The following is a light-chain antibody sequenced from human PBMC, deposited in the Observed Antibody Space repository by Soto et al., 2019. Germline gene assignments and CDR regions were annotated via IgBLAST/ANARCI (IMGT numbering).Light chain of an antibody. V-gene: IGKV3-15*01. Sequence: EIVMTQSPATLSVSPGERATLSCRASQSVSSNLAWYQQKPGQAPRLLIYGASTRATDIPARFSGSGSGTEFTLTISSLQLEDFVVYFCQQYNDWPPITFGQGTRLEIK. CDR3: QQYNDWPPIT. J-gene: IGKJ5*01. CDR1: QSVSSN. CDR2: GAS.